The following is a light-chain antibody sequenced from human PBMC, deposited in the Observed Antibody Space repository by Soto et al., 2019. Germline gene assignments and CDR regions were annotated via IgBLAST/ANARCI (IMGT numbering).Light chain of an antibody. CDR2: DEN. CDR1: SSNIGKNY. J-gene: IGLJ2*01. CDR3: GSWDSSLYAVV. Sequence: QSALTQPPSVSAAPGQKVTISCSGSSSNIGKNYVSWYQQLPGTAPKLVVYDENKRPSGIPDRFSVSKSGTSATLGITGLQTGDEADYYCGSWDSSLYAVVFGGGTKLTVL. V-gene: IGLV1-51*01.